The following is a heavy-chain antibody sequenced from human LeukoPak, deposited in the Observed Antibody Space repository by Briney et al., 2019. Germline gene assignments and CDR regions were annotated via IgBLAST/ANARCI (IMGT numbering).Heavy chain of an antibody. D-gene: IGHD1-26*01. J-gene: IGHJ6*03. CDR3: ARDHCTDFSYYSRPEYFYYCFVDV. Sequence: GASVKVSCKASGYTFTGYYIHWVRQAPGQGPEWVGCINPNNGGATYAQKFEGRVTMTSDTSISTAYMELTGLTSDDTAVYFCARDHCTDFSYYSRPEYFYYCFVDVWGKGTTVTVSS. V-gene: IGHV1-2*02. CDR1: GYTFTGYY. CDR2: INPNNGGA.